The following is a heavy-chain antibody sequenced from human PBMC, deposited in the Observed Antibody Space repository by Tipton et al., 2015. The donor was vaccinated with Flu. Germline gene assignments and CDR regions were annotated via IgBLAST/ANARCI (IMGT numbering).Heavy chain of an antibody. J-gene: IGHJ4*02. V-gene: IGHV4-34*01. Sequence: LSLTCAVYGGSFSGYYWSWIRQTPGKGLEWIGEINHSGSTNYNPSLKSRVTISVDTSKNQFSLSVTAADTGVYYCARRRDGYNCFDSWGQGTLATVSS. CDR1: GGSFSGYY. D-gene: IGHD5-24*01. CDR2: INHSGST. CDR3: ARRRDGYNCFDS.